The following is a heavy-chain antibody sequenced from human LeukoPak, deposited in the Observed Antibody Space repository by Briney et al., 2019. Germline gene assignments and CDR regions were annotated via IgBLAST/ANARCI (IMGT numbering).Heavy chain of an antibody. CDR3: ARGSYYDSSGYYYVLPFDY. Sequence: SVKVSCEASGGTFSSYAISWVRQAPGQGLEWMGGIIPIFGTANYAQKFQGRVTITADESTSTAYMELSSLRSEDTAVYYCARGSYYDSSGYYYVLPFDYWGQGTLVTVSS. J-gene: IGHJ4*02. CDR1: GGTFSSYA. V-gene: IGHV1-69*13. CDR2: IIPIFGTA. D-gene: IGHD3-22*01.